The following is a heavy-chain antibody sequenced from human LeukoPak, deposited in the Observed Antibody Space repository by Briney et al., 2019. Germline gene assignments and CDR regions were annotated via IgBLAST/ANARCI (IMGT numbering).Heavy chain of an antibody. V-gene: IGHV4-59*01. Sequence: SETLSLTCTVSGGSITSYYWSWIRQPPGKGLEWIGYIYYSGSTNYNPSLKSRVTISVDTSKNQFSLKLSSVTAADTAVYYCARERGIEDAFDIWGQGTMVTVSS. J-gene: IGHJ3*02. D-gene: IGHD2-21*01. CDR1: GGSITSYY. CDR2: IYYSGST. CDR3: ARERGIEDAFDI.